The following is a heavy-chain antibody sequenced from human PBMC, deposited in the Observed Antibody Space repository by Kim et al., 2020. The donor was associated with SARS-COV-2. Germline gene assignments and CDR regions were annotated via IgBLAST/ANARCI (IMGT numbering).Heavy chain of an antibody. CDR1: GFIFNNYA. D-gene: IGHD3-22*01. CDR3: ARDVRSGISMKVMIIGIDY. CDR2: ISFDGGNK. V-gene: IGHV3-30*04. J-gene: IGHJ4*02. Sequence: GGSLRLSCAASGFIFNNYAMLWVRQAPGKGLEWVALISFDGGNKYYADSVKGRFTISRDNSKNTLYLQMNSLRSEDTAVYYCARDVRSGISMKVMIIGIDYWGQGTLVTVSS.